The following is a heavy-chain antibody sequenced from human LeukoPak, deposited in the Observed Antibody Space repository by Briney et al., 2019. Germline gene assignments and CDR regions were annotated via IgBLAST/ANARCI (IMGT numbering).Heavy chain of an antibody. Sequence: SETLSLTCTVSGGSISSYYWSWIRQPPGKGLEWIGFIYYTGGSTSYNTSLKSRVTISVDTSKNQFSLKLSSVTAADTAVYYCASRSGWLASNDAFDIWGQGTMVTVSS. CDR3: ASRSGWLASNDAFDI. J-gene: IGHJ3*02. V-gene: IGHV4-59*08. CDR1: GGSISSYY. D-gene: IGHD6-19*01. CDR2: IYYTGGST.